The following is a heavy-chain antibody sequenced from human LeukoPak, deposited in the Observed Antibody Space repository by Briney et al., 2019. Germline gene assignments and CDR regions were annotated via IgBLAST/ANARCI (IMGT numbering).Heavy chain of an antibody. D-gene: IGHD2-21*01. V-gene: IGHV4-59*01. J-gene: IGHJ3*02. CDR3: ASIPTRDAFDI. CDR2: VHYSGTA. CDR1: DGSITNYD. Sequence: SETLSLTCTVSDGSITNYDWSWVRQPPGKGLEFIGHVHYSGTANYNPSLRSRVTISIDTSKKHFFLKLKSVTAADTAVYYCASIPTRDAFDIWGQGTMVTVSS.